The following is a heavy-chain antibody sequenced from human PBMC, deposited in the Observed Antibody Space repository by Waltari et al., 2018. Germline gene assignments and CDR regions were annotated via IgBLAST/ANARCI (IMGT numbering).Heavy chain of an antibody. D-gene: IGHD3-3*01. J-gene: IGHJ5*02. CDR3: AKDRITISALDT. CDR1: GLTFSSYA. Sequence: EVQLLESGGGLVQPGGSLRLSCAASGLTFSSYAMSWVRQAPGKGWVWVSGITGSGDSTYYADSVKGRVTISRDNSKNTLYLQMTSLRAEDTAVYYCAKDRITISALDTWGQGTLVTVSS. CDR2: ITGSGDST. V-gene: IGHV3-23*01.